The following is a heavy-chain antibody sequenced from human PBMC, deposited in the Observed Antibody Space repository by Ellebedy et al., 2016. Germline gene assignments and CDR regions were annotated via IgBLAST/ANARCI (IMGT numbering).Heavy chain of an antibody. Sequence: GESLKISCAASGFTFSNYWMHWVRQAPGKGLVWVSRITKEGSSTSYADSVRGRFTISRDNAKNTLFLQMNSLRVKDTAVYYCAKGLSMIIVGRDAFDIWGQGTMVTVSS. CDR1: GFTFSNYW. CDR3: AKGLSMIIVGRDAFDI. J-gene: IGHJ3*02. D-gene: IGHD3-22*01. V-gene: IGHV3-74*01. CDR2: ITKEGSST.